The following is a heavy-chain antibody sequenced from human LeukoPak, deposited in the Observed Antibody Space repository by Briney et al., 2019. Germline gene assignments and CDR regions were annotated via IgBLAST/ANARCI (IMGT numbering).Heavy chain of an antibody. Sequence: GGSLRLSCAASGFTVSSNDMSWVRQAPGKGLEWVSVISGSGVNTYYADSVTGRFTISRDNSKNTLYLQMNSLRAEDTAVYYCAKSFGPVIAAAGTGADWGQGILVTVSS. CDR3: AKSFGPVIAAAGTGAD. D-gene: IGHD6-13*01. V-gene: IGHV3-23*01. J-gene: IGHJ4*02. CDR1: GFTVSSND. CDR2: ISGSGVNT.